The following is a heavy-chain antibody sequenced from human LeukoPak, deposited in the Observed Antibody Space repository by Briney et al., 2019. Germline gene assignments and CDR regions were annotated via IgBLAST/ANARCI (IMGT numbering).Heavy chain of an antibody. CDR2: IYYSGTT. D-gene: IGHD3-10*01. Sequence: WETLSLTCTVSGGSISSYYWSWIRQPPGKGLEWIGYIYYSGTTIYNPSLKSRLTISVDTSKNQFSLRLNSVTAADTAVYYCARHEGPGSHPFDYWGQGTMVTVSS. V-gene: IGHV4-59*08. CDR3: ARHEGPGSHPFDY. CDR1: GGSISSYY. J-gene: IGHJ4*02.